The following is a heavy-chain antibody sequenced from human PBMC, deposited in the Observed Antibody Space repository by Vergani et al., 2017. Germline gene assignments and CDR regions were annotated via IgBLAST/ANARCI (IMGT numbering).Heavy chain of an antibody. CDR3: ASGRQSESIREYYFDY. J-gene: IGHJ4*02. CDR1: GGSFSGYY. D-gene: IGHD3-9*01. CDR2: INHSGST. Sequence: QVQLQQWGAGLLKPSETLSLTCAVYGGSFSGYYWSWIRQPPGKGLEWIGEINHSGSTNYNPSLKSRVTISVDTSKNQFSLKLSSVTSADTAVYYCASGRQSESIREYYFDYWGQGTLVTVSS. V-gene: IGHV4-34*01.